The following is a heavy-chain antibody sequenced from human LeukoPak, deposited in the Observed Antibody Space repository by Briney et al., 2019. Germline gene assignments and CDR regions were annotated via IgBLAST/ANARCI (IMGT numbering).Heavy chain of an antibody. Sequence: ISGSGGSTYYADSVNGRFTISRDNSKNTMYLQMNSLRAEDTAAYYCAKESAYDILTGYSDYWGQGTLVTVSS. V-gene: IGHV3-23*01. D-gene: IGHD3-9*01. CDR3: AKESAYDILTGYSDY. J-gene: IGHJ4*02. CDR2: ISGSGGST.